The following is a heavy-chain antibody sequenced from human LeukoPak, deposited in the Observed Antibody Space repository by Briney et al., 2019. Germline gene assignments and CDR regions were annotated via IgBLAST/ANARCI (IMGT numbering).Heavy chain of an antibody. Sequence: ASVKVSRKASGYTFTGYYIHWVRQAPGQGLDWMGRINPNNGGTNYAQKFQGRVTMTRDMSMSTAYMELSRLRSDDTAVYYCAGEDNGSGYRPFDIWGQGTMVTVPS. CDR2: INPNNGGT. V-gene: IGHV1-2*06. J-gene: IGHJ3*02. CDR1: GYTFTGYY. D-gene: IGHD3-22*01. CDR3: AGEDNGSGYRPFDI.